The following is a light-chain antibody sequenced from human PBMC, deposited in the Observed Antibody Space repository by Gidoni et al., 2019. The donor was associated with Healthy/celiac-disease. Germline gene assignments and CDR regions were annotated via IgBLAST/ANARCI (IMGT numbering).Light chain of an antibody. CDR2: ITN. CDR3: LLYYGGAYV. Sequence: QTVVTQEPSVTVSPGGTVTLTCASSTGAVTSGFYPNWFQQKPGQAPRALIYITNNKYSWTPARFSGSLRGGKAALTLSDVQPEDEADYYCLLYYGGAYVFGTGTKVTVL. J-gene: IGLJ1*01. CDR1: TGAVTSGFY. V-gene: IGLV7-43*01.